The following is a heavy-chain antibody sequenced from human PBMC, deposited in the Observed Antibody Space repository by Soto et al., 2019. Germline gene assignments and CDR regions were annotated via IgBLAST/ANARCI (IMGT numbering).Heavy chain of an antibody. Sequence: GGSLRLSCAASGFTFSTYWMHWVRQAPGKGLVWVSRINSDGSSTSYADSVKGRFTISRDNAKNTLYLQMNSLRAEDTAVYYCARDPLDYYYYYYMDVWGKGTTVTVSS. CDR2: INSDGSST. V-gene: IGHV3-74*01. CDR1: GFTFSTYW. CDR3: ARDPLDYYYYYYMDV. J-gene: IGHJ6*03.